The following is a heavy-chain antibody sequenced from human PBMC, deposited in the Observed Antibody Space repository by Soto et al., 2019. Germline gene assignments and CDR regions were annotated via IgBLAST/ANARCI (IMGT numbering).Heavy chain of an antibody. D-gene: IGHD3-9*01. CDR3: ARDPFLRYFDWFRAPSYGMDV. V-gene: IGHV1-18*01. Sequence: ASVKVSCKASGYTFTSYGISWVRQAPGQGLEWMGWISAYNGNTNYAQKLQGRVTMTTDTSTSNAYMELRSLRSDDTAVYYCARDPFLRYFDWFRAPSYGMDVWGQGTTVTVS. J-gene: IGHJ6*02. CDR2: ISAYNGNT. CDR1: GYTFTSYG.